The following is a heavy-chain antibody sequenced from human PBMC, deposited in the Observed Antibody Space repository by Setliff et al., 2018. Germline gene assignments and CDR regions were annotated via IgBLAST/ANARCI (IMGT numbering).Heavy chain of an antibody. CDR2: VNPNSGNT. Sequence: VASVKVSCQASGYTFTSYDINWVRQATGQGLEWMGWVNPNSGNTGYAQKFQGRVTMTTDTSISTAYMELSSLRSEDTAVYYCARTTDLRYFVPDYWGQGTLVTVSS. V-gene: IGHV1-8*01. J-gene: IGHJ4*02. CDR1: GYTFTSYD. D-gene: IGHD3-9*01. CDR3: ARTTDLRYFVPDY.